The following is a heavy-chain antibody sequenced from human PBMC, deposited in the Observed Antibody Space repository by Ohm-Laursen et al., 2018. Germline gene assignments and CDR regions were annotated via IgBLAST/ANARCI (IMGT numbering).Heavy chain of an antibody. D-gene: IGHD4-17*01. J-gene: IGHJ4*02. CDR2: ISSSGSTI. CDR1: GFTFSDYY. CDR3: ARSIKDYGDYG. V-gene: IGHV3-11*01. Sequence: SLRLSCAASGFTFSDYYMSWIRQAPGKGLEWVSYISSSGSTIYYADSVKGQFTISRDNSKNTLYLQMNSLRAEDTAVYYCARSIKDYGDYGWGQGTLVTVSS.